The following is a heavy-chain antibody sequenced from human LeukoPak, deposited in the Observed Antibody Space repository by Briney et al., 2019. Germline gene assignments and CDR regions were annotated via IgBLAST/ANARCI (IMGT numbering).Heavy chain of an antibody. Sequence: GGSLRLSCAASGFTFGNYAMTWVRQAPGKGLEWVSGISGSGGNPYYADSVKGRFTISRDNSKNTVYLQMNSLRADDTAVYYCAKGLSTSYYSDFDYWGRGTLVTVSS. CDR3: AKGLSTSYYSDFDY. CDR2: ISGSGGNP. J-gene: IGHJ4*02. D-gene: IGHD2-2*01. V-gene: IGHV3-23*01. CDR1: GFTFGNYA.